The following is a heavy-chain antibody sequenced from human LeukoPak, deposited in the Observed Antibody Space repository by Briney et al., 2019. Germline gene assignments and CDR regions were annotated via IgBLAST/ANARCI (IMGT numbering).Heavy chain of an antibody. Sequence: GGSLRLSCAASGFTFSNYNMNWVRQAPGKGLAWISSISSGGTYIYYADSVQGRFTISRDNSKNTLYLQMNGLRAEDTAVYYCATDPGLAAAGSFYYYYYMDVWGKGTMVTVSS. D-gene: IGHD6-13*01. V-gene: IGHV3-21*06. J-gene: IGHJ6*03. CDR3: ATDPGLAAAGSFYYYYYMDV. CDR1: GFTFSNYN. CDR2: ISSGGTYI.